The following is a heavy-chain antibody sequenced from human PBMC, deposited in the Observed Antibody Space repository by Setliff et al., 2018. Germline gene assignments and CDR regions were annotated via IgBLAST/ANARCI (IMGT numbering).Heavy chain of an antibody. Sequence: ASVKVSCKASGGTFSSYAISWVRQAPGQGLEWMGGIIPIFGTANYAQKFQGRVTITTDESTSTAYMELRSLRSDDTAVYYCARDSPHWDVVVTADYYGMDVWGQGTTVTVSS. V-gene: IGHV1-69*05. D-gene: IGHD2-21*02. CDR1: GGTFSSYA. CDR2: IIPIFGTA. J-gene: IGHJ6*02. CDR3: ARDSPHWDVVVTADYYGMDV.